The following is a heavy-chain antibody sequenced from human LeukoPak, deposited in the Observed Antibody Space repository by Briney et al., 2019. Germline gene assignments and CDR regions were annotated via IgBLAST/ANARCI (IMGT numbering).Heavy chain of an antibody. Sequence: GGSLRLSCAASGFTFSSYSMNWVRQAPGKGLEWVSSISSSSSYIYYAASVKGRFTISRDNAKNSLYLQMNSLRAEDTAVYYCARERRVAVAGTPDYWGQGTLVTVSS. V-gene: IGHV3-21*01. CDR2: ISSSSSYI. D-gene: IGHD6-19*01. CDR3: ARERRVAVAGTPDY. J-gene: IGHJ4*02. CDR1: GFTFSSYS.